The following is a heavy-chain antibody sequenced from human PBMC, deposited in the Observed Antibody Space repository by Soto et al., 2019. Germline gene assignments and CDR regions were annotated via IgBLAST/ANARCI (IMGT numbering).Heavy chain of an antibody. V-gene: IGHV4-30-4*01. CDR3: ASLTGTTYYFDY. CDR2: IYYSGST. Sequence: PSETLSLTFTVSCGSISSGDYYWSLIRQPPGKGLEWIGYIYYSGSTYYNPSLKSRVTISVDTSKNQFSLKLSSVTAADTAVYYCASLTGTTYYFDYWGQGTLVTVSS. CDR1: CGSISSGDYY. J-gene: IGHJ4*02. D-gene: IGHD1-20*01.